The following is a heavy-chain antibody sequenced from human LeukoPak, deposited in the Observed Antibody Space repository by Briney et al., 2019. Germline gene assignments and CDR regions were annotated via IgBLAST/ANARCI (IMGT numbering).Heavy chain of an antibody. CDR3: AKDQGFGLLWFGELRDNWFDP. V-gene: IGHV3-23*01. D-gene: IGHD3-10*01. CDR1: GFTFSSYA. CDR2: ISGSGGCT. J-gene: IGHJ5*02. Sequence: GGSLRLSCAASGFTFSSYAMSWVRQAPGKGLEWVSAISGSGGCTYYADSVKGRFTISRDNSKNTLYLQMNSLRAEDTAVYYCAKDQGFGLLWFGELRDNWFDPWGQGTLVTVSS.